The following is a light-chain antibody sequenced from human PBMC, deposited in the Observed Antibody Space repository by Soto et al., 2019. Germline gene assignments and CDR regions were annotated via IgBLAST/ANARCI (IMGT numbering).Light chain of an antibody. J-gene: IGKJ5*01. Sequence: EIVMTQSPATLSESPGDRATLSCRASQRVGSNLAWYQQKAGQAPRLLIYDVSTRATGVPVRFGGSGSGTEFTLTISSLQSEDFAVYYCQQYNNWPPWITFGQGTRLEIK. CDR3: QQYNNWPPWIT. CDR1: QRVGSN. CDR2: DVS. V-gene: IGKV3-15*01.